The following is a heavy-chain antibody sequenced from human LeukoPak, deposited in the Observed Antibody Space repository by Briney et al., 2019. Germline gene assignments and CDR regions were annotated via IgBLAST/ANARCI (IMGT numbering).Heavy chain of an antibody. Sequence: ASVKVSCQASGYTFTGYYMHWVRQAPGQGLEWMGWINPNSGGTNYAQKFQGRVTMTRDTSISTAYMELSRLRSDDTAVYYCAGVRYSSGWYDYWGQGTLVTVSS. V-gene: IGHV1-2*02. CDR1: GYTFTGYY. CDR2: INPNSGGT. D-gene: IGHD6-19*01. J-gene: IGHJ4*02. CDR3: AGVRYSSGWYDY.